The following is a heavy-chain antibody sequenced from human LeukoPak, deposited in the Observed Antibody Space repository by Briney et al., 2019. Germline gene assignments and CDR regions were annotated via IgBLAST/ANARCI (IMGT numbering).Heavy chain of an antibody. J-gene: IGHJ4*02. D-gene: IGHD2-8*02. V-gene: IGHV3-23*01. CDR3: AKRIDTRGPTHYHDY. Sequence: PGGSLRLSCVGYGFTFSNYAMTWVRQAPGKGLEWVSSISFGGGYTFYADSVKGHFTISRDNSRSTLYLQMNNLRAEDTALYYCAKRIDTRGPTHYHDYWGQGTLVTVSS. CDR2: ISFGGGYT. CDR1: GFTFSNYA.